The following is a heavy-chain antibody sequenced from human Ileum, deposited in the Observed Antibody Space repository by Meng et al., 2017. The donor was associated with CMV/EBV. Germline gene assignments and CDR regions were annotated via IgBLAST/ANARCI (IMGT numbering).Heavy chain of an antibody. CDR1: GLTLKDHA. CDR2: ISWNSENI. CDR3: GKDVTPGGLDH. V-gene: IGHV3-9*01. D-gene: IGHD4-23*01. J-gene: IGHJ5*02. Sequence: GGSLRLSCAASGLTLKDHAMHWVRQAPGKGLEWVSGISWNSENIGYADSVKGRFTISRANAKNSLYLQLNSLRPEDTAFYYCGKDVTPGGLDHLGQGTMVTVSS.